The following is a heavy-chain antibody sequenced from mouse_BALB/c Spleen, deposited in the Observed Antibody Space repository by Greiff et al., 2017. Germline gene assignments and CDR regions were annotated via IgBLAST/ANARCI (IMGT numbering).Heavy chain of an antibody. D-gene: IGHD2-10*02. CDR1: GFTFSSYG. CDR3: AREGYGNSWFAY. Sequence: EVKVVESGGGLVQPGGSLKLSCAASGFTFSSYGMSWVRQTPDKRLELVATINSNGGSTYYPDSVKGRFTISRDNAKNTLYLQMSSLKSEDTAMYYCAREGYGNSWFAYWGQGTLVTVSA. CDR2: INSNGGST. V-gene: IGHV5-6-3*01. J-gene: IGHJ3*01.